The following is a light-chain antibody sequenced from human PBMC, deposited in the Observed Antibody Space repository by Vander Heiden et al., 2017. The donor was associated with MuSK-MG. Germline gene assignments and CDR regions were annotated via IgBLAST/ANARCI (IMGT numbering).Light chain of an antibody. V-gene: IGKV1-6*01. Sequence: AIQMTQSPSSLSASVGDRVTITCQASQDVKNDLGWYQQKPGRAPKLLIYGISNLQSGVPSRFSGGGYGTYFALTITSLQPEDFATYYCLQDYTYPYTFGQGTKLEIK. CDR3: LQDYTYPYT. J-gene: IGKJ2*01. CDR2: GIS. CDR1: QDVKND.